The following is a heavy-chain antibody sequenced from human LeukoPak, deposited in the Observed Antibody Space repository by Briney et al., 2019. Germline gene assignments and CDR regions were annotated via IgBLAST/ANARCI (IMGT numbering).Heavy chain of an antibody. D-gene: IGHD5-12*01. J-gene: IGHJ4*02. CDR3: AKDGAWLRFDD. V-gene: IGHV3-23*01. CDR2: ISPGGGPT. Sequence: AGSLRLSCAASGFTFSSYAMHWVRQAPGKGLGWVSGISPGGGPTYYADSVRGRFTISRDDSKNTLYLQMKNLRAEDTAVYYCAKDGAWLRFDDWGQGILVTVSS. CDR1: GFTFSSYA.